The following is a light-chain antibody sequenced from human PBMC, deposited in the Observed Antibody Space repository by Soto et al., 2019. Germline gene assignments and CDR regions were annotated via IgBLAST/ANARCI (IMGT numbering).Light chain of an antibody. CDR1: ASDVGAYKY. CDR3: CAHSTSGTHV. J-gene: IGLJ1*01. Sequence: QSALPQPASVSGSPGQSITISCTGTASDVGAYKYVSWHQQHPGKAPKIIIYDVNSRPSGVSSRFSGSKSGNTASLTISGLQTDDEGDYYCCAHSTSGTHVFGTGTKVTVL. V-gene: IGLV2-14*03. CDR2: DVN.